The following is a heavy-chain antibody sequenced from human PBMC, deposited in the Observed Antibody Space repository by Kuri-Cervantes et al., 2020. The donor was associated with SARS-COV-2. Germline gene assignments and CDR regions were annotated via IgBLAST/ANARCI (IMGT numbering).Heavy chain of an antibody. CDR2: IYTSGST. V-gene: IGHV4-4*07. CDR3: ASLVPAAIRVDAFDI. J-gene: IGHJ3*02. Sequence: SETLSLTCTVSGGSISSYYWSWIRQPAGKGLEWIGRIYTSGSTNYNPSLKSRVTMSVDTSKNQFSLKLSSVTAADTAVYYCASLVPAAIRVDAFDIWGQGTMVTVSS. CDR1: GGSISSYY. D-gene: IGHD2-2*02.